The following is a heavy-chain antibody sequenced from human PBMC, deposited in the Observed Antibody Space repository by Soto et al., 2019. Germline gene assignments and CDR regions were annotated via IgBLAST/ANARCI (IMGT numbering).Heavy chain of an antibody. V-gene: IGHV3-30*18. CDR2: ISYDGSNK. D-gene: IGHD2-2*01. CDR3: AKDLEGYCSSTSCYTYFGLDV. CDR1: GFTFSSYV. J-gene: IGHJ6*02. Sequence: VQLVESGGGVVQPGRSLRLSCAASGFTFSSYVMHWVRQAPGKGLEWVAVISYDGSNKYYADSVKGRFTISRDNSKHTLFLQMNSLRPEDTAVYYCAKDLEGYCSSTSCYTYFGLDVWGQATTVTVSS.